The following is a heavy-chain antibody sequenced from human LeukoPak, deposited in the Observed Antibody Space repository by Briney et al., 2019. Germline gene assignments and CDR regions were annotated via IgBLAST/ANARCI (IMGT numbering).Heavy chain of an antibody. CDR3: ARGFEADRRNSSSLSDY. Sequence: GGSLRLSCAASGFTFSSYAMNWVRQAPGKGLEWVSVISGSGGSTYYADSVKGRFTISRDNSKNTLYLQMNSLRAEDTAVYYCARGFEADRRNSSSLSDYWGQGTLVTVSS. J-gene: IGHJ4*02. CDR2: ISGSGGST. D-gene: IGHD6-6*01. V-gene: IGHV3-23*01. CDR1: GFTFSSYA.